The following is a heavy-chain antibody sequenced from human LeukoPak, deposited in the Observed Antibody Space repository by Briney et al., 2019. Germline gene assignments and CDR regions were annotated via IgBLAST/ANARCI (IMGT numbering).Heavy chain of an antibody. V-gene: IGHV6-1*01. J-gene: IGHJ5*02. Sequence: SQTLSLTCAISGDSVSSNSAAWSWIRQSPSRGLEWLGRTYYRSKWYNDYAVSVKGRITINPDTSKNQFSLQLNSVTPEDTAVYYCAREVLEQWLVPGSFPDETNWFDPWGQGTLVTVSS. D-gene: IGHD6-19*01. CDR1: GDSVSSNSAA. CDR3: AREVLEQWLVPGSFPDETNWFDP. CDR2: TYYRSKWYN.